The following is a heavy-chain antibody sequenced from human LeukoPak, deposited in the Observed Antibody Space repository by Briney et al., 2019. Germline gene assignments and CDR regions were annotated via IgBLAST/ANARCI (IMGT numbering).Heavy chain of an antibody. Sequence: GASVKVSCKASGYTFTSYGISWVRQAPGQGLEWMGWISAYNGNTNYAQKLQGRVTMTTDTSTSTAYMELRSLRSDDTAVYYCARVLAVAGTPYFDYWGQGTLVTVSS. CDR1: GYTFTSYG. CDR3: ARVLAVAGTPYFDY. V-gene: IGHV1-18*01. CDR2: ISAYNGNT. D-gene: IGHD6-19*01. J-gene: IGHJ4*02.